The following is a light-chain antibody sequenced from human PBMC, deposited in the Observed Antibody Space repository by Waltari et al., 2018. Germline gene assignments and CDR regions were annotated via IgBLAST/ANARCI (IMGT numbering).Light chain of an antibody. V-gene: IGLV6-57*03. CDR1: SCSIASNY. CDR3: QSYDSSNLWV. CDR2: EDN. Sequence: NFMLTQPHAVSESPGKPITISCTRSSCSIASNYVQWDRHRPASAPTPVIYEDNQRPSGVPDRFSGSIDSSSNSASLTISGLKTEDEADYYCQSYDSSNLWVFGGATKLTVL. J-gene: IGLJ3*02.